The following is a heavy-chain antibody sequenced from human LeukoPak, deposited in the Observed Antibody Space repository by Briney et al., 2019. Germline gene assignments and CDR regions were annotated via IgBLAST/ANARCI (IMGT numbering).Heavy chain of an antibody. CDR2: ISSSSSYI. CDR3: AREYSSGWDVGY. D-gene: IGHD6-19*01. V-gene: IGHV3-21*01. J-gene: IGHJ4*02. Sequence: KPGGSLRLSCAASGFTFSSYSMNWVRQAPGKGLEWVSSISSSSSYIYYADSVKGRFTISRDNAKNSLYLQMNSLRAEDTAVYYCAREYSSGWDVGYWGQGTLVTVSS. CDR1: GFTFSSYS.